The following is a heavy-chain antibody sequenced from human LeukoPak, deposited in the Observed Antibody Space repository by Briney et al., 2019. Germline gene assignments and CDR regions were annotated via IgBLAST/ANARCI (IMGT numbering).Heavy chain of an antibody. CDR1: GGSISISSYY. CDR3: AGNYYGSGSYYSEDRY. D-gene: IGHD3-10*01. Sequence: SETLSLTCTVSGGSISISSYYWGWIRQPPGKGLEWIGSIYYSGSTYYNPSLKSRVTILVDTSKKQFSLKLSSVTAADTAVYYCAGNYYGSGSYYSEDRYWGQGTLVTVSS. CDR2: IYYSGST. V-gene: IGHV4-39*07. J-gene: IGHJ4*02.